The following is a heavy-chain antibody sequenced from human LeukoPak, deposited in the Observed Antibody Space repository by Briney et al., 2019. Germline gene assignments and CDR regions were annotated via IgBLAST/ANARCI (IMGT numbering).Heavy chain of an antibody. CDR3: ARAALRYFDDAFDI. CDR2: IIPIFGTA. D-gene: IGHD3-9*01. V-gene: IGHV1-69*13. Sequence: SVKVSCKASGGSFSIYAISWVRQAPGQGLEWMGVIIPIFGTANYAQKFQGRVTITADESTSTAYMELSSLRSEDTAVYYCARAALRYFDDAFDIWGQGTMVTVSS. J-gene: IGHJ3*02. CDR1: GGSFSIYA.